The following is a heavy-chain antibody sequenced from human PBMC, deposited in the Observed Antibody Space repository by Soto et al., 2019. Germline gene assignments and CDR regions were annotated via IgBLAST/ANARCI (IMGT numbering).Heavy chain of an antibody. Sequence: PGGSLRLSWAASGIPFSNYLMHWIRQAPGKGLVWVSHINTVATIINYGDSAKGRFTISTDNDANTLYLQMNSPGVEDTATYYRATDDGRGLRYCGQGT. V-gene: IGHV3-74*01. J-gene: IGHJ4*02. CDR1: GIPFSNYL. D-gene: IGHD3-16*01. CDR3: ATDDGRGLRY. CDR2: INTVATII.